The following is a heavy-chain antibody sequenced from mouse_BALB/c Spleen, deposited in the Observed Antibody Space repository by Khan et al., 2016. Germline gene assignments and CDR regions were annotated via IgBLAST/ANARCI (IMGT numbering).Heavy chain of an antibody. V-gene: IGHV1-9*01. CDR1: GYTFSNYW. J-gene: IGHJ4*01. CDR2: ILPGRERT. CDR3: ARAWYSMDY. Sequence: QVQLQQSGAEPLKPGASVKLSCKASGYTFSNYWIDWVKQRPGHGLEWIGQILPGRERTSYNEKFMGKATFTADTYSNTAYMQLSSMTSEDTAVYYCARAWYSMDYWGQGTSVTVSS.